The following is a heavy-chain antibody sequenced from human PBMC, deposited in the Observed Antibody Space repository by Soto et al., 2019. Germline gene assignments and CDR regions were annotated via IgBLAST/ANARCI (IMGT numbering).Heavy chain of an antibody. V-gene: IGHV3-15*01. CDR1: GFTFSNAW. CDR3: TTGWPYYYDSSRVDY. D-gene: IGHD3-22*01. J-gene: IGHJ4*02. CDR2: IKSKTDGGTT. Sequence: GGSLRLSCAASGFTFSNAWMSWVRQAPGKGLEWVGRIKSKTDGGTTDYAAPVKGRFTISRDDSKNTLYLQMNSLKTEDTAVYYCTTGWPYYYDSSRVDYWGQGTLVTVS.